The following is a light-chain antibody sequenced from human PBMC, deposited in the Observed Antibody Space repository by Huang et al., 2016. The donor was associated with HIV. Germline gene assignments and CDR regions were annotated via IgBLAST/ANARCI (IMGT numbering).Light chain of an antibody. CDR3: QQSYSNTFT. V-gene: IGKV1-39*01. J-gene: IGKJ3*01. CDR2: AAS. Sequence: DIQMTQSPSSLSASVGDRVIITCRASQSISSYLNWYQQKPGKAPNLLIYAASSLQSGVPSRFSGSGSGTDFTLTIRSLQPEDFATYYCQQSYSNTFTFGAGTKVDVK. CDR1: QSISSY.